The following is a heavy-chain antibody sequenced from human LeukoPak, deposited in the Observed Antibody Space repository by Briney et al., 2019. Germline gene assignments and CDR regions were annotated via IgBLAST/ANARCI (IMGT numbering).Heavy chain of an antibody. CDR2: ISADGGSA. CDR1: GFTFTDYY. Sequence: GGSLRLSCAASGFTFTDYYMSWVRQAPGKGLEWVSAISADGGSAWYAGSVRGRSTISRDNSKNTVYLQMKSLGAEDTAVYFCARDRNFPRDQFDYWGQGTLVTVSS. J-gene: IGHJ4*02. D-gene: IGHD4-11*01. CDR3: ARDRNFPRDQFDY. V-gene: IGHV3-23*01.